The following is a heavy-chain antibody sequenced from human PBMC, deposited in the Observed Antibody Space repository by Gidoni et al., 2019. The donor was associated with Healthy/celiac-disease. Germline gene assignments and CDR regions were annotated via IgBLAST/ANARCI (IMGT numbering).Heavy chain of an antibody. V-gene: IGHV1-18*01. D-gene: IGHD3-3*01. CDR1: GYTFPSDG. Sequence: QVHLVQSGAEVKKPWASVQVSCKASGYTFPSDGISWVRQAPGQGLEWMGWISAYNGNTNYAQKLQGRVTMTTDTSTSTAYMELRSLRSDDTAVYYCARARGYGFWSGALYWGQGTLVTVSS. J-gene: IGHJ4*02. CDR3: ARARGYGFWSGALY. CDR2: ISAYNGNT.